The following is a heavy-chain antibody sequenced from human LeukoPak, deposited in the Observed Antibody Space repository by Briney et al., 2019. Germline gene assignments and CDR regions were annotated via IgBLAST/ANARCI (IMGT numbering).Heavy chain of an antibody. Sequence: GGSLRLSCAASGFTFSNYSMNWVRQAPGKGLEWVSSISFSGSYIYYADSLRGRITISRDNTKNSLYLQMNSLRAEDTAVYYCASRPLLWFGEDYWGQGTLVTVSS. CDR3: ASRPLLWFGEDY. D-gene: IGHD3-10*01. J-gene: IGHJ4*02. V-gene: IGHV3-21*01. CDR1: GFTFSNYS. CDR2: ISFSGSYI.